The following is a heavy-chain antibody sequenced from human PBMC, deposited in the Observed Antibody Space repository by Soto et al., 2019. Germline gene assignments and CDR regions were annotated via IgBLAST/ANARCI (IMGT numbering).Heavy chain of an antibody. CDR2: IFHSGET. CDR3: TAYSGYDVFDF. V-gene: IGHV4-4*02. CDR1: GGSISDNNW. Sequence: QVQLQESGPGLVKPSGTLSLTCAVSGGSISDNNWWGWVRQPPGKGLEWIGDIFHSGETNYNPSLKSRVTLSVDKSKNQFSLKLTSLSAADTAVYYCTAYSGYDVFDFWGQGTLVTVSS. J-gene: IGHJ4*02. D-gene: IGHD5-12*01.